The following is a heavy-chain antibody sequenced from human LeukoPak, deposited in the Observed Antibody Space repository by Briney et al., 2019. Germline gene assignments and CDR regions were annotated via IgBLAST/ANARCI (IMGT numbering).Heavy chain of an antibody. CDR3: VRHVTTGFNLFEY. CDR2: FYFSGTS. D-gene: IGHD5-24*01. V-gene: IGHV4-59*08. CDR1: GASISDYY. J-gene: IGHJ4*02. Sequence: PSETLSLTCSVSGASISDYYWSWIRQSPGKGLEWIGYFYFSGTSTFNPSLQSRVTMSVDASKNQFSPKLTSVTAADTAVYYCVRHVTTGFNLFEYWGQGTLVTVSS.